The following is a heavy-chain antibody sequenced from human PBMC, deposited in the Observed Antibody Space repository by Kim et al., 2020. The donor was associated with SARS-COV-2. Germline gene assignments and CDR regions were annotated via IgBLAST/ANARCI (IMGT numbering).Heavy chain of an antibody. V-gene: IGHV3-9*01. CDR1: GFTFKFYT. J-gene: IGHJ6*02. CDR3: AKDAREIAVLNSAMDV. Sequence: GGSLRLSCEASGFTFKFYTMHWVRQAPGKGLEWVSLITWNSGFVNYVDSVKGRFTVSRDNAKNSLYLQMNSLRTEDTALYYCAKDAREIAVLNSAMDVWGQGTTVTVSS. D-gene: IGHD6-19*01. CDR2: ITWNSGFV.